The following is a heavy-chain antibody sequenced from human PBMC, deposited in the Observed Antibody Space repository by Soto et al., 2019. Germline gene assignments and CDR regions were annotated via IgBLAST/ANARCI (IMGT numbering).Heavy chain of an antibody. CDR2: IIPIFGTA. Sequence: SVKVSCKASGGTFSSYAISWVRQAPGQGLEWMGGIIPIFGTANYAQKFQGRVAITADESTSTAYMELSSVRSEDTAVYYCARFSRTTPQAFDIWGQGTMVTVSS. D-gene: IGHD1-1*01. CDR3: ARFSRTTPQAFDI. V-gene: IGHV1-69*13. J-gene: IGHJ3*02. CDR1: GGTFSSYA.